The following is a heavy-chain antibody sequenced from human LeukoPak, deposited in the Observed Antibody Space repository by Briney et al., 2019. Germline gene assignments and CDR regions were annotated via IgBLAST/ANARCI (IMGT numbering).Heavy chain of an antibody. Sequence: GGSLRLSCAASGFTFSSYSMNWVRQAPGKGLEWVSSISSSSSYIYYADSVKGRFTISRDNSKNTLYLQMNSLRAEDTAVYYCAKGDSGSSRDYFDYWGQGTLVTVSS. CDR3: AKGDSGSSRDYFDY. CDR1: GFTFSSYS. V-gene: IGHV3-21*01. CDR2: ISSSSSYI. D-gene: IGHD1-26*01. J-gene: IGHJ4*02.